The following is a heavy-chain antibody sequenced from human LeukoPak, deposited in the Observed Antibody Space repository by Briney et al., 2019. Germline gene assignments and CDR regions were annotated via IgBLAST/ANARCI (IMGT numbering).Heavy chain of an antibody. CDR1: GFTFSTYW. D-gene: IGHD1-26*01. CDR3: AKARGSYSQFDY. V-gene: IGHV3-7*03. CDR2: IKEDGTEI. Sequence: GGSLRLSCAASGFTFSTYWMNWVRQAPGKGLEWVANIKEDGTEIYYLDSVKGRFTISRDSSKNTLYLQMNSLRAEDTAIYYCAKARGSYSQFDYWGQGTLVTVSS. J-gene: IGHJ4*02.